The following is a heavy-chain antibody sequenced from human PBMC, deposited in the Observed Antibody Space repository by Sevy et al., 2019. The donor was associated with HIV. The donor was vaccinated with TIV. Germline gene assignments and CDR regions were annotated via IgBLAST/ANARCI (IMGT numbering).Heavy chain of an antibody. D-gene: IGHD3-16*02. CDR1: GGSISSGDYY. V-gene: IGHV4-61*02. J-gene: IGHJ5*02. Sequence: SETLSLTCSVSGGSISSGDYYWNWIRQPAGQGLQWIGCIYTTGITNYNPSLKSRVTISLDGSKNQLSLKLTSVTAADTAVYYCARDRWETYRDLSSYGSNWFDPWGQGTLVTVSS. CDR2: IYTTGIT. CDR3: ARDRWETYRDLSSYGSNWFDP.